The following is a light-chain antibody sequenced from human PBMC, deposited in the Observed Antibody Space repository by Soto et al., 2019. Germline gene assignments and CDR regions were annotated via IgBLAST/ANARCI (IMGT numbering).Light chain of an antibody. Sequence: QSALTQPASVSGSPGQSITISCTGTSSDIGTYNYVSWYQQYPGKAPKLMIYEVSNRPSGVSNRFSGSKSANTASLTISGLKAEDEADYYCRSYTTSNTYVFGTGTQLTVL. CDR3: RSYTTSNTYV. J-gene: IGLJ1*01. CDR2: EVS. V-gene: IGLV2-14*01. CDR1: SSDIGTYNY.